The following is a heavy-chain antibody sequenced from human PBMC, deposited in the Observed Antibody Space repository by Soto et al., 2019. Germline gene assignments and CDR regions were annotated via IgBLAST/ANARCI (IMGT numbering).Heavy chain of an antibody. V-gene: IGHV4-39*01. CDR1: GGSISSSSYY. D-gene: IGHD2-2*01. CDR2: IYYSGST. J-gene: IGHJ6*02. CDR3: ARHSRYCSSTSCYAAYYYGMDV. Sequence: PSETLSLTCTVSGGSISSSSYYWGWIRHAPGKGLEWIGSIYYSGSTYYNPSLKSRVTISVDTSKNQFSLKLSSVTAADTAVYYCARHSRYCSSTSCYAAYYYGMDVWGQGTTVTVS.